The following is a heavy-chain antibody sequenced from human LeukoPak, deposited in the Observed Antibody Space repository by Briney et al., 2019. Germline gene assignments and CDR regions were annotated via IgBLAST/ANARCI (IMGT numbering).Heavy chain of an antibody. CDR3: ARDKWFGELDYFDY. J-gene: IGHJ4*02. V-gene: IGHV1-2*02. CDR1: GYTFTGYY. D-gene: IGHD3-10*01. CDR2: INPNSGGT. Sequence: ASVKVSCKASGYTFTGYYMHWVRQAPGQGPERMGWINPNSGGTNYAQKFQGRVTMTRDTSISTAYMELSRLRSDDTAVYYCARDKWFGELDYFDYWGQGTLVTVSS.